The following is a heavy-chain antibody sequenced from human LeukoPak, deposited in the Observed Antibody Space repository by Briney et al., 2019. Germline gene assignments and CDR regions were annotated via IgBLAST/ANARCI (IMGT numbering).Heavy chain of an antibody. D-gene: IGHD3-10*01. CDR1: DYTFTSYG. J-gene: IGHJ6*02. V-gene: IGHV1-18*01. CDR2: ISAYNGNT. CDR3: ARGAATGYYYYGIDV. Sequence: ASVKVSCKASDYTFTSYGISWVRQAPGQGLEWMGWISAYNGNTNYAQKLQGRVTMTTDTSTSTAYMELRSLRSDDTAVYYCARGAATGYYYYGIDVWGQGTTVTVSS.